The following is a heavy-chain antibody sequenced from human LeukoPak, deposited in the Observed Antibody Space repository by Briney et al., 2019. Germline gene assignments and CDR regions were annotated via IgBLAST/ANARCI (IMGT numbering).Heavy chain of an antibody. CDR2: ISSGSSYI. CDR1: GFTFSSYS. D-gene: IGHD6-19*01. Sequence: PGGSLRLSCAASGFTFSSYSMNWVRQAPGKGLEWVSSISSGSSYIYYGDSVKGRFTISRDNAKNSLYLQMNSLRAEDTAVYYCARNRIAVAGPEYFQHWGQGTLVTVSS. J-gene: IGHJ1*01. CDR3: ARNRIAVAGPEYFQH. V-gene: IGHV3-21*01.